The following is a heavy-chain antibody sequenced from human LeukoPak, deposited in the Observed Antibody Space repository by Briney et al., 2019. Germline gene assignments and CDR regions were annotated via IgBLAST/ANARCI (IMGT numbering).Heavy chain of an antibody. D-gene: IGHD6-13*01. V-gene: IGHV3-23*01. CDR1: GFTFSSYA. J-gene: IGHJ6*02. CDR3: AKDQYSSSWYATTYYYYGMDV. CDR2: ISGSGGST. Sequence: GGSLRLSCAASGFTFSSYAMSWVRQAPGKGLEWVSAISGSGGSTYYADSVKGRFTISRDNSKNTLYLQMNSLRAEDTAVYYCAKDQYSSSWYATTYYYYGMDVWGQGTTVTVSS.